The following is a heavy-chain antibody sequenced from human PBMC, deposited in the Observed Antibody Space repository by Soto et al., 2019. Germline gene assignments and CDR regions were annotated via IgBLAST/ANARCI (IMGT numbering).Heavy chain of an antibody. CDR1: GYTFTGYY. CDR3: AGEWEWELLRHYYGMDV. J-gene: IGHJ6*02. D-gene: IGHD1-26*01. V-gene: IGHV1-2*02. CDR2: INPNSGGT. Sequence: ASVKVSCKASGYTFTGYYMHWVRQAPGQGLEWMGWINPNSGGTNYAQKFQGRVTMTRDTSISTAYMELSRLRSDDTAVYYCAGEWEWELLRHYYGMDVWGQGTTVTVSS.